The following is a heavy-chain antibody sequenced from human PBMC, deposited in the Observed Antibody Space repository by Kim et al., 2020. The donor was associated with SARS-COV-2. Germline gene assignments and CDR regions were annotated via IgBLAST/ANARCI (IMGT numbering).Heavy chain of an antibody. J-gene: IGHJ4*02. Sequence: GGSLRLSCAASGFTFSSYAMSWVRQAPGKGLEWVSAISGSGGSTYYADSVKGRFTISRDNSKNTLYQQMNSLRAEDTAVYYCAKLGHTYSTAMVTDEGYWGQGTLVTVSS. D-gene: IGHD5-18*01. CDR2: ISGSGGST. V-gene: IGHV3-23*01. CDR3: AKLGHTYSTAMVTDEGY. CDR1: GFTFSSYA.